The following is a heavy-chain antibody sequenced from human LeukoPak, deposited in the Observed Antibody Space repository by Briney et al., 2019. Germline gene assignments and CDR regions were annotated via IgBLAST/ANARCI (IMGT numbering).Heavy chain of an antibody. CDR3: ARARGDYDFWSGPSKYYFDY. D-gene: IGHD3-3*01. CDR2: IKSDGRT. J-gene: IGHJ4*02. V-gene: IGHV3-66*01. Sequence: GGSLRLSCAASGFTVSDNYMTWVRRAPGKGLEWVSLIKSDGRTYFADSVEGRFTISRDNSKNTFYLQMTSLRAVDTAVYYCARARGDYDFWSGPSKYYFDYWGQGTLVTVSS. CDR1: GFTVSDNY.